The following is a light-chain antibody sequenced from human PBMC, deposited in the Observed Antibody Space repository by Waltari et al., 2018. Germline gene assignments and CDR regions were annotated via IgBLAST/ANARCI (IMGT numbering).Light chain of an antibody. Sequence: QAVVTQEPSLTVSPGGPAPLPCGPTPGAVTSGPSPYWFQQRPGQAPTTLIYDSNNKHSWTPARFSASLLGGKAALTLSGAQPEDEADYYCLLSFSGVHAVFGGGTHLTVL. CDR3: LLSFSGVHAV. CDR2: DSN. V-gene: IGLV7-46*01. J-gene: IGLJ7*01. CDR1: PGAVTSGPS.